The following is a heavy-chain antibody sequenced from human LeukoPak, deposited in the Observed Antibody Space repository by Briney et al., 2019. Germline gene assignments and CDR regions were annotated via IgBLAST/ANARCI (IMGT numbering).Heavy chain of an antibody. CDR3: ARGFRSGWYFDY. D-gene: IGHD6-19*01. J-gene: IGHJ4*02. CDR1: GGSFSGYY. Sequence: SGTLSLTCAVYGGSFSGYYWSWIRQPPGKGLEWIGEINHSGSTNYNPSLKSRVTISVDTSKNQFSLKLSSVTAADTAVYYCARGFRSGWYFDYWGQGTLVTVSS. V-gene: IGHV4-34*01. CDR2: INHSGST.